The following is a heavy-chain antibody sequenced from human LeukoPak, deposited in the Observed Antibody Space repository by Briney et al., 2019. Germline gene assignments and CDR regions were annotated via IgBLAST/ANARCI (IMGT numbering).Heavy chain of an antibody. V-gene: IGHV4-34*01. CDR2: INHSGST. D-gene: IGHD1-26*01. J-gene: IGHJ4*02. CDR1: GGSFSGYY. CDR3: ARRLPPLVGARRYYFDY. Sequence: PSETLSLTCAVYGGSFSGYYWSWIRQPPGKGLEWIGEINHSGSTNYNPSLKSRVTISVDTSKNQFSLKLSSVTAADTAVYYCARRLPPLVGARRYYFDYWGQGTLVTVSS.